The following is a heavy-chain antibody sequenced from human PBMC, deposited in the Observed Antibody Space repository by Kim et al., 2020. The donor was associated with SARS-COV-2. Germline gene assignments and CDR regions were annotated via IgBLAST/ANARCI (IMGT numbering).Heavy chain of an antibody. V-gene: IGHV3-48*03. CDR1: GFTFSNYE. D-gene: IGHD3-10*01. Sequence: GGSLRLSCAASGFTFSNYEMNWVRQAPGKGLEWISYISSSDSTIYYADSVKGRFTISRDNAKNSLYLQMNSLRAEDTAVYYCARGRLYYGSGSYYNGMAVWGQGTTVTVS. CDR2: ISSSDSTI. CDR3: ARGRLYYGSGSYYNGMAV. J-gene: IGHJ6*02.